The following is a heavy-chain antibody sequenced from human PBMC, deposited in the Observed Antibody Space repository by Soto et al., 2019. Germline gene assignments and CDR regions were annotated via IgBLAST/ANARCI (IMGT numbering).Heavy chain of an antibody. CDR3: ATIRLHGSIHDGLTDLNL. V-gene: IGHV3-23*01. CDR1: GFTFSNYT. D-gene: IGHD3-3*01. CDR2: FSRSNGVA. Sequence: EVQMLESGGYLVQPGGSLRGSCASGFTFSNYTMSWVRQPPGEGLEWVSGFSRSNGVASYADSVKGRFTISRDNSKNTVLLQRKSLRAEDTAVYYCATIRLHGSIHDGLTDLNLLGQGILVSVSS. J-gene: IGHJ5*02.